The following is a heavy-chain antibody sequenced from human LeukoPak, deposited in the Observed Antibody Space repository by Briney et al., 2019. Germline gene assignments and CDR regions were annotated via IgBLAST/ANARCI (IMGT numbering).Heavy chain of an antibody. Sequence: SQTFSLTCAISGDTVSSSSAAWNWIRQSPSRGLEWLGRTYYRSKWYNDYAVSVKSRITINPGTSKNQFSLQLNSVTPEDTAVYYCARDPSSWYYFDYWGQGTLVTVSS. CDR1: GDTVSSSSAA. V-gene: IGHV6-1*01. CDR2: TYYRSKWYN. J-gene: IGHJ4*02. CDR3: ARDPSSWYYFDY.